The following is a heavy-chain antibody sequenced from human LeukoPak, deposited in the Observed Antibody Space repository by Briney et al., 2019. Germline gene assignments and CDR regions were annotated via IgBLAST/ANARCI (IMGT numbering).Heavy chain of an antibody. V-gene: IGHV3-33*01. CDR1: GFTFSSYG. Sequence: GGSLRLSCAASGFTFSSYGVHWVRQAPGKGLEWVAVIWYDGSNKYYADSVKGRFTISRDNSKNTLYLQMNSLRAEDTAVYYCARDPNKYSSGWSGGTDYWGQGTLVTVSS. CDR3: ARDPNKYSSGWSGGTDY. CDR2: IWYDGSNK. D-gene: IGHD6-19*01. J-gene: IGHJ4*02.